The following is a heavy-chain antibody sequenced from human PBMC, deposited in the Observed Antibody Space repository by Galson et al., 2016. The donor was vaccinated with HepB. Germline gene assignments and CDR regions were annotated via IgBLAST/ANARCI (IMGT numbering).Heavy chain of an antibody. CDR1: GGSISSDY. CDR3: AREFSHDNPAWGSYGMDV. D-gene: IGHD3-16*01. V-gene: IGHV4-59*01. CDR2: IYYDGST. Sequence: TLSLTCTVSGGSISSDYWSWIRQPPGKGLEWIGYIYYDGSTNYNPSLKSRLTISVDTSKNQFSLKLSSVTAADTALYYCAREFSHDNPAWGSYGMDVWGRGTTVTVSS. J-gene: IGHJ6*02.